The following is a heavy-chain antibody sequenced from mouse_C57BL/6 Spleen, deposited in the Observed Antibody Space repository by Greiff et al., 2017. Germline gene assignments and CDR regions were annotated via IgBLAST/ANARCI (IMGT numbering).Heavy chain of an antibody. CDR3: ARTDYDYDVEGRDYFDY. CDR2: IYPGSGNT. V-gene: IGHV1-66*01. D-gene: IGHD2-4*01. J-gene: IGHJ2*01. CDR1: GYSFTSYY. Sequence: QLQQSGPELVKPGASVKISCKASGYSFTSYYIHWVKQRPGQGLEWIGWIYPGSGNTKYNEKFKGKATLTADTSSSTAYMQLSSLTSEDSAVYYCARTDYDYDVEGRDYFDYWGQGTTLTVSS.